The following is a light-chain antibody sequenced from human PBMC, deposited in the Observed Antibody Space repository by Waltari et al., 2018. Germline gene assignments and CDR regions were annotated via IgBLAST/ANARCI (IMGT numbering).Light chain of an antibody. J-gene: IGLJ3*02. Sequence: YELTQPSSVSVYTGQTAKILRSGARLAKEYARWFQQKPGQAPLLLMYEDSERPSEIPGRFSGSSSGTTVTLTITGAHVDDEADYYCFSAADNSWVFGGGTKLTVL. CDR2: EDS. CDR3: FSAADNSWV. V-gene: IGLV3-27*01. CDR1: RLAKEY.